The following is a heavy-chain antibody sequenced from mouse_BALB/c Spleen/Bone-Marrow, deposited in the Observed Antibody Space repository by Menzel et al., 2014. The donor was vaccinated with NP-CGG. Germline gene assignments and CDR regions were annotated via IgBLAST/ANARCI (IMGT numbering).Heavy chain of an antibody. V-gene: IGHV5-17*02. CDR1: GFTFSSFG. J-gene: IGHJ4*01. CDR3: ARAGMDY. D-gene: IGHD3-3*01. Sequence: EVQGVESGGGLVQPGGSRKLSCAASGFTFSSFGMRWVRQAPEKGLEWVAYISSGSSTIYYADTVKGRFTISRDNPKNTLFLQMTSLRSEDTAMYYCARAGMDYWGQGTSVTVSS. CDR2: ISSGSSTI.